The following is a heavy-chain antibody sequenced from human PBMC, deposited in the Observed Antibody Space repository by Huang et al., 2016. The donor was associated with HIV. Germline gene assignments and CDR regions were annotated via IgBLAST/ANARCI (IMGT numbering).Heavy chain of an antibody. CDR2: MYSREST. CDR3: VRHRPNYDFWSGYYPYFDD. V-gene: IGHV4-39*01. J-gene: IGHJ4*02. CDR1: GGSISSSFYY. D-gene: IGHD3-3*01. Sequence: QVQLQESGRGLVKPSETLSLTCTVSGGSISSSFYYWGWIRQSPGKGLEWIGSMYSRESTYYHPSLKGPVTISADTSNSQFSLKLTSVPAADAAVYYCVRHRPNYDFWSGYYPYFDDWGQGTLVTVSS.